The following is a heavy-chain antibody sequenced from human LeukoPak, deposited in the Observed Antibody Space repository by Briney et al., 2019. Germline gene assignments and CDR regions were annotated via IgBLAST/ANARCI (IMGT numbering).Heavy chain of an antibody. CDR1: GGSFSGYY. CDR2: INHSGST. V-gene: IGHV4-34*01. Sequence: KPSETLSLTCAVYGGSFSGYYWSWIRQPTGKGLEWIGEINHSGSTNYNPSLKSRVTISVDTSKNQFSLKLSSVTAADTAVYYCASAPPASGGKRYYFDYWGQGTLVTVSS. D-gene: IGHD4-23*01. CDR3: ASAPPASGGKRYYFDY. J-gene: IGHJ4*02.